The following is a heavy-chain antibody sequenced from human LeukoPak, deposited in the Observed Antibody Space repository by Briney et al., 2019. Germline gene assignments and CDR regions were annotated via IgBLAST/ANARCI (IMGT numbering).Heavy chain of an antibody. J-gene: IGHJ4*02. CDR2: IYYSGST. V-gene: IGHV4-39*07. D-gene: IGHD3-9*01. CDR3: ARVLRYFDWLLSSSEGPFDY. CDR1: GGSISSSSYY. Sequence: PSETLSLTCTVSGGSISSSSYYWGWIRQPPGKGLEWIGSIYYSGSTYYNPSLKSRVTISVDTSKNQFSLKLSSVTAADTAVYYCARVLRYFDWLLSSSEGPFDYWGQGTLVTVSS.